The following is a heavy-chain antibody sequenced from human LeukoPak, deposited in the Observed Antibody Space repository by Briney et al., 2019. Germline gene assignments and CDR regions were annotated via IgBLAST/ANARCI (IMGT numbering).Heavy chain of an antibody. CDR1: GGTFSSYA. Sequence: AASVKVSCKASGGTFSSYAISWVRQAPGQGLEWMGGIIPIFGTANYAQKFQGRVTITADESTSTAYMELRSLRSDDTAVYYCARGESDLDYWGQGTLVTVSS. J-gene: IGHJ4*02. CDR2: IIPIFGTA. CDR3: ARGESDLDY. V-gene: IGHV1-69*13.